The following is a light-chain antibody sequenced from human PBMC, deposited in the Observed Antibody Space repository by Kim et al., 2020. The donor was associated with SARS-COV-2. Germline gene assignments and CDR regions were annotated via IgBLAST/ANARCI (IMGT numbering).Light chain of an antibody. CDR1: SSDVGGYKY. CDR2: DVT. J-gene: IGLJ1*01. V-gene: IGLV2-11*03. Sequence: GQSVTIACTGTSSDVGGYKYVSWFQQNPGKAPKRIIYDVTQRPSGVPDRFSGSKSGDTASLSISGLQAEDEADYYCCSYAGSYTYVFGPGTKVTVL. CDR3: CSYAGSYTYV.